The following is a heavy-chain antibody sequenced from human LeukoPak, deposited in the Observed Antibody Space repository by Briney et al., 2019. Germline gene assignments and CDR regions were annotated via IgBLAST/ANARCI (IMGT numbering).Heavy chain of an antibody. V-gene: IGHV1-8*01. CDR2: MNPNSGNT. CDR1: GYTFTSYD. CDR3: ARSYMSIVGATRLGY. D-gene: IGHD1-26*01. J-gene: IGHJ4*02. Sequence: ASVTVSCKASGYTFTSYDINWVRQATGQGLEWMGWMNPNSGNTGYAQKFQGRVTMTRNTSISTAYMELSSLRSEDTAVYYCARSYMSIVGATRLGYWGQGTLVTVSS.